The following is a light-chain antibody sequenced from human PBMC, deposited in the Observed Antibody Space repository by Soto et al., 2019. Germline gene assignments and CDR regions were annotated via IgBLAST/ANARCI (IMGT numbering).Light chain of an antibody. J-gene: IGLJ1*01. CDR2: EVN. Sequence: QSALTQPPSASGSPGQSVTISCTGTSSDVGGDNYVSWYQQNPGKVPKLMIYEVNKRPSGVPDRFSGSKSGNTASLTVSGLQAEDEADYYCTSYAGGNIVFGTGTKVTVL. CDR3: TSYAGGNIV. CDR1: SSDVGGDNY. V-gene: IGLV2-8*01.